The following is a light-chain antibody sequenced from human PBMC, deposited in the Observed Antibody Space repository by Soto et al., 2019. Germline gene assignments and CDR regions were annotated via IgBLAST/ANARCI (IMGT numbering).Light chain of an antibody. Sequence: EIVLTQSPGTLSLSPGERATLSCRASQSVSSSYLAWYQQKPGQAPRLLIYGTSSRATAIPDRFSGSGSGKDFTLTISRLEPEDFAVYYCQQYGSSSWTLGQGTKVDIK. CDR2: GTS. V-gene: IGKV3-20*01. J-gene: IGKJ1*01. CDR3: QQYGSSSWT. CDR1: QSVSSSY.